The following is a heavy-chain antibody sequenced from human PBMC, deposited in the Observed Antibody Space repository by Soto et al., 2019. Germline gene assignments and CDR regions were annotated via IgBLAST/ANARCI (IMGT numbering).Heavy chain of an antibody. V-gene: IGHV1-69*02. CDR1: GGTFSSYT. CDR3: ARVYGDYAYFDY. D-gene: IGHD4-17*01. CDR2: IIPILGIA. Sequence: GASVKVSCKASGGTFSSYTISWVRQAPGQGLEWKGRIIPILGIANYAQKFQGRVTITADKSTSTAYMELSSLRSEYTAVYYCARVYGDYAYFDYWGQGTLVTVSS. J-gene: IGHJ4*02.